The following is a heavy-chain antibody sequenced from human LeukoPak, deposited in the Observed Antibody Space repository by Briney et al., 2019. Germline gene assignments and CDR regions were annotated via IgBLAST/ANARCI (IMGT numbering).Heavy chain of an antibody. V-gene: IGHV3-23*01. CDR1: GFIFSSYA. CDR2: FSGSGGNT. D-gene: IGHD6-6*01. J-gene: IGHJ4*02. Sequence: PGRSLRLSCAASGFIFSSYAMNWVRQAPGKGLEWVSTFSGSGGNTYYADSVKGRFTISRDDSKNTLYLQMDSLRAEDTAVYYCARDLGIAARPVFDHWGQGTLVTVSS. CDR3: ARDLGIAARPVFDH.